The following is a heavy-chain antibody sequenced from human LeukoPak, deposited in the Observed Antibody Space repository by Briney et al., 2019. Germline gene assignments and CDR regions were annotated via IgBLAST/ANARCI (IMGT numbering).Heavy chain of an antibody. CDR3: ARDRMGGSFDY. J-gene: IGHJ4*02. CDR2: ISYDSNTI. CDR1: GFAFSPYA. V-gene: IGHV3-48*01. Sequence: GGSLRLSCAASGFAFSPYAMNWVRQAPGKGLEWVSVISYDSNTIYYADSMKGGFTVSRDNAENSLYLQMNSLRGEDTAVYYCARDRMGGSFDYWGQGALVAVSS. D-gene: IGHD2-15*01.